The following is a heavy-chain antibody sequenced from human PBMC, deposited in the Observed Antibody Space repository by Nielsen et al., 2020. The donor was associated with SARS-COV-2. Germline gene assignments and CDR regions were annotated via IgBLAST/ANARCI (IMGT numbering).Heavy chain of an antibody. V-gene: IGHV3-13*01. Sequence: GESLKISCTASGFTFSTYDMHWVRQATGKGLEWVSSIGTGGDTYYPDSVKGRFTISRENAKNTLYLQMNSLRAEDTAVYYCARDYYDSSGYSSLRFDYWGQGTLVTVSS. CDR2: IGTGGDT. D-gene: IGHD3-22*01. J-gene: IGHJ4*02. CDR3: ARDYYDSSGYSSLRFDY. CDR1: GFTFSTYD.